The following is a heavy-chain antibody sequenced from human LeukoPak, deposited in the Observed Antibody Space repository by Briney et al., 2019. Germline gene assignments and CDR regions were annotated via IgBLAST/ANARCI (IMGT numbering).Heavy chain of an antibody. Sequence: SETLSLTCTVSGGSISSYYWSWIRQPPGKGLEWIGYIYYSGSTNYNPSLKSRVTISVDSSKNQFSLKLSSVTAADTAVYYCARETNDFWSGYRGGWFDPWGQGTLVTVSS. V-gene: IGHV4-59*01. CDR3: ARETNDFWSGYRGGWFDP. D-gene: IGHD3-3*01. J-gene: IGHJ5*02. CDR2: IYYSGST. CDR1: GGSISSYY.